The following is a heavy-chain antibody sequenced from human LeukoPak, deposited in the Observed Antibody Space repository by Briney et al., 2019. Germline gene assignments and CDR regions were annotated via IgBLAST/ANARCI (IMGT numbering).Heavy chain of an antibody. CDR2: IRFDGSTK. J-gene: IGHJ6*03. Sequence: GSLRLSCATSGFTFSNYGMHWVRQAPGKGLEWVAFIRFDGSTKYYADSVKGRFTISRDNSKNTFYLQMNSLRGGDTAVYFCAKGSKAVLFTRDHYMDVWGKGTTVTISS. CDR3: AKGSKAVLFTRDHYMDV. D-gene: IGHD6-19*01. V-gene: IGHV3-30*02. CDR1: GFTFSNYG.